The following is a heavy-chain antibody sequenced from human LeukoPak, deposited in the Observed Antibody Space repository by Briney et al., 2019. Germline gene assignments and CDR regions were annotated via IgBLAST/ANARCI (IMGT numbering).Heavy chain of an antibody. J-gene: IGHJ4*02. CDR2: ISTSGNTI. D-gene: IGHD4-17*01. Sequence: TGGSLRLSCAASGFTFSDYYMSWVRQAPGKGLEWLSYISTSGNTIYYADSVKGRFTISRDNAKNSLYLQMDNLRAEDTAVYYCARDENDYGEFYFDYWGQGALVTVSS. CDR1: GFTFSDYY. CDR3: ARDENDYGEFYFDY. V-gene: IGHV3-11*01.